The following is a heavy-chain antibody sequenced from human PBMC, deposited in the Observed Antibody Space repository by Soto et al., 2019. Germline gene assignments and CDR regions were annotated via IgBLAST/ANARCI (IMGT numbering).Heavy chain of an antibody. CDR2: LNTDGSFT. CDR3: ARGMKNYYAMDV. V-gene: IGHV3-74*01. CDR1: GFSFSNYW. J-gene: IGHJ6*02. Sequence: GGSLRLSCAASGFSFSNYWMHWVRQAPGKGLVWVSRLNTDGSFTAYADSVKGRFTLSRDNAKNTVYLQMNGLRAEDTAVYYCARGMKNYYAMDVWGQGTTVTVSS.